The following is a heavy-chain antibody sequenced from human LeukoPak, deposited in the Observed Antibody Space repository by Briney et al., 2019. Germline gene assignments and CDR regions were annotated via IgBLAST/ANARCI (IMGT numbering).Heavy chain of an antibody. J-gene: IGHJ4*02. CDR3: ARVNVCPICHFDY. CDR1: GFTFSSYW. D-gene: IGHD5-24*01. Sequence: GESMRLSCAASGFTFSSYWMHWVRQAPGKGLGWVSRISTVGSSTIYADSVKGRFTISRDNAKNALYLQMNTLRAEDTAVYYCARVNVCPICHFDYWGQGALVSVSS. CDR2: ISTVGSST. V-gene: IGHV3-74*01.